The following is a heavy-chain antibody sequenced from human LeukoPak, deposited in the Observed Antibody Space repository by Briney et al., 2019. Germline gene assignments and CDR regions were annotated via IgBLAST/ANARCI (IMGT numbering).Heavy chain of an antibody. CDR2: IYRSGST. V-gene: IGHV4-4*07. Sequence: SETLSLTCTVSGGSISYYYWSWIRQPAGKGLEWIGRIYRSGSTRYNPSLKSRVTMSVDTSKNQFSLKLSSVTAADTAVYYCARGSYYYDSSGYLNFDYWGQGTLVTVSS. D-gene: IGHD3-22*01. CDR1: GGSISYYY. CDR3: ARGSYYYDSSGYLNFDY. J-gene: IGHJ4*02.